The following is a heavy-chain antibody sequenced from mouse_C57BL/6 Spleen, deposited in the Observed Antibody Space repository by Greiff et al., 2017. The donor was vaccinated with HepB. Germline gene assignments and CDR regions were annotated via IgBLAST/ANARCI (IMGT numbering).Heavy chain of an antibody. J-gene: IGHJ3*01. D-gene: IGHD1-1*01. V-gene: IGHV14-4*01. CDR2: IDPENGDT. CDR1: GFNIKDDY. Sequence: EVKLQESGAELVRPGASVKLSCTASGFNIKDDYMHWVKQRPEQGLEWIGWIDPENGDTEYASKFQGKAPITADTSSNTAYLQLSSLTSEDTAVYYCTYYYGSSSYWGQGTLVTVSA. CDR3: TYYYGSSSY.